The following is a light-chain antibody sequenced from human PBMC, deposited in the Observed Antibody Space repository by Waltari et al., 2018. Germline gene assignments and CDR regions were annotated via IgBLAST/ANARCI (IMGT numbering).Light chain of an antibody. J-gene: IGLJ2*01. CDR1: SLRSYY. V-gene: IGLV3-19*01. CDR2: GKN. Sequence: SSELTQDPAVSVALGQTVRITCQGDSLRSYYASWYQQKPGQAPGLVIYGKNNRHSGIPDRFSGSSSGNTASLTITGAQAEDEADYYCNSRDSSGNHPHVVFGGGTKLTVL. CDR3: NSRDSSGNHPHVV.